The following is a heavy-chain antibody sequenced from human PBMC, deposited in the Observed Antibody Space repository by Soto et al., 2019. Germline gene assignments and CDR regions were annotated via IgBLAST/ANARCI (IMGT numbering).Heavy chain of an antibody. D-gene: IGHD6-13*01. CDR2: IWYDGSNK. V-gene: IGHV3-33*01. CDR1: GFTFSSYG. Sequence: QVQLVESGGGVVQPGRSLRLSCAASGFTFSSYGMHWVRQAPGKGLEWVAVIWYDGSNKYYADSVKGRFTISRDNSKNTLALQMNSLRAEDTAVYYCARASGYSSSWSLDYWGQGTLVTVSS. J-gene: IGHJ4*02. CDR3: ARASGYSSSWSLDY.